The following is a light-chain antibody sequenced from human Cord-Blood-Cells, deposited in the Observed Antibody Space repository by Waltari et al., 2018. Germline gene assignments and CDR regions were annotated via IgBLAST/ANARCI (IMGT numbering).Light chain of an antibody. CDR3: QQSYSTPDT. CDR2: AAS. J-gene: IGKJ2*01. Sequence: DIQMTQSPSSLSASVGDRVTITCRASQSISSYLNLYQQKPGKAPKLLIYAASSLQSGVPSRFSGSRSGTDFTLTISSLQPEDFATYYCQQSYSTPDTFGQGTKLEIK. V-gene: IGKV1-39*01. CDR1: QSISSY.